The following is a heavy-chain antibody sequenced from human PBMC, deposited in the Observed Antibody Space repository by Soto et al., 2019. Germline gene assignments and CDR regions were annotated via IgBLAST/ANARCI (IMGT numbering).Heavy chain of an antibody. V-gene: IGHV3-48*02. CDR2: IDIFSATI. Sequence: EVQLVESGGGLVQPGGSLRLSCAASGFTFSDYNMIWVRQAPGKGLEWVSYIDIFSATIYYADSVKGRFTISRDNAKNSLYLQMNSLSDEDTGVYYCARDGVAEIDYWGQGTLVTVSS. D-gene: IGHD2-15*01. CDR3: ARDGVAEIDY. J-gene: IGHJ4*02. CDR1: GFTFSDYN.